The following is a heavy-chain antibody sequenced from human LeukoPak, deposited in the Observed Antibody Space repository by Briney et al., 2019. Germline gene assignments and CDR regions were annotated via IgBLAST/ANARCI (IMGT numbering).Heavy chain of an antibody. CDR1: GGSFSGYY. J-gene: IGHJ3*02. CDR3: ARRSAVTTTLKGAFDI. D-gene: IGHD4-17*01. CDR2: INHSGST. Sequence: SETLSLTCAVYGGSFSGYYWSWIRQPPGKGLGWIGEINHSGSTNYNPSLKSRVTISVDTSKNQFSLKLSSVTAADTAVYYCARRSAVTTTLKGAFDIWGQGTMVTVSS. V-gene: IGHV4-34*01.